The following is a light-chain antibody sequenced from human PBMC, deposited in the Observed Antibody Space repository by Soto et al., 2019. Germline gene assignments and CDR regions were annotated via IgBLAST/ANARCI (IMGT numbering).Light chain of an antibody. CDR1: RVVFLNSKNRKL. V-gene: IGKV4-1*01. CDR3: QQYYSTVYS. J-gene: IGKJ2*03. CDR2: WAS. Sequence: DIVMTQSPDSLAVSLGERAPITANPARVVFLNSKNRKLLAWYQQKAGQPPKLLIYWASTRESGVPDRFSGSGSGTDFTLTISGLQAEDVAVYYCQQYYSTVYSFGQGTKLEIK.